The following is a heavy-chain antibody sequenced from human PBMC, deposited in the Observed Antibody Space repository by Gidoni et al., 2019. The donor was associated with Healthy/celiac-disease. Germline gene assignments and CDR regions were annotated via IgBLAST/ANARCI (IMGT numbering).Heavy chain of an antibody. D-gene: IGHD3-22*01. V-gene: IGHV1-46*01. Sequence: QVQLVQSGAEVKKPGASVKVSCKASVYTFTSFYIHCVRQAPGQGLEWMGIINPTGGRTISAQKFQGRVTMTRDTSTSTVYMELSSLRSEDTAVYYCARESYYDSSGYRSYYYYGMDVWGQGTTVTVSS. J-gene: IGHJ6*02. CDR1: VYTFTSFY. CDR2: INPTGGRT. CDR3: ARESYYDSSGYRSYYYYGMDV.